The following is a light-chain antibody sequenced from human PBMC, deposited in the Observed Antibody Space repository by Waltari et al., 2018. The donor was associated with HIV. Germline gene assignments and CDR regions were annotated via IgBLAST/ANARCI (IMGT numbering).Light chain of an antibody. Sequence: QSVLTQPPSVSGAPGQRVTISCTGSSSNIGAGYDVHWYQQFPGSAPTLLLNGNVNRPSGVPDRFSDSKSGTSASLAITGLQAEDEADYYCQSYDSSLSGSVFGGGTKLTVL. CDR2: GNV. V-gene: IGLV1-40*01. CDR3: QSYDSSLSGSV. J-gene: IGLJ3*02. CDR1: SSNIGAGYD.